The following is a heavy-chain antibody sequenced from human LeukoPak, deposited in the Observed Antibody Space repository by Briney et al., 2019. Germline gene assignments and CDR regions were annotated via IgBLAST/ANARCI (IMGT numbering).Heavy chain of an antibody. Sequence: PGGSLRLSCAASGFTFSNAWMSWVRQAPGKGLEWVGRIKSKTDGGTTDYAAPVKGRFTISRDDSKNTLYLQMNSLKTEDTAVYYCTTIGKRTTMIVGKRKYYFDYWGQGTLVTVSS. CDR2: IKSKTDGGTT. J-gene: IGHJ4*02. D-gene: IGHD3-22*01. CDR1: GFTFSNAW. CDR3: TTIGKRTTMIVGKRKYYFDY. V-gene: IGHV3-15*01.